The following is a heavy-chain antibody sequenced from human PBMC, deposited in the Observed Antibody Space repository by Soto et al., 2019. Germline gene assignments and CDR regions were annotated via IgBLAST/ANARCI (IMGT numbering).Heavy chain of an antibody. D-gene: IGHD2-21*02. V-gene: IGHV4-4*07. CDR1: GGSITDYS. CDR3: ARDPGVVVTADNWFGT. Sequence: SETLSLTCTVSGGSITDYSWVWIRQPAGKGLEWIGRIFSSGSTNYNPSLKGRITMSLDASKNQFSLKLNSATATDTAVYFCARDPGVVVTADNWFGTWGQGILVTSPQ. J-gene: IGHJ5*02. CDR2: IFSSGST.